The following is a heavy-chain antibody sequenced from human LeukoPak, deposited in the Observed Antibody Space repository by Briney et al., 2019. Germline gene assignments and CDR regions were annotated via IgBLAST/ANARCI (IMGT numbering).Heavy chain of an antibody. V-gene: IGHV3-21*01. J-gene: IGHJ4*02. CDR2: ISSSSSYI. CDR3: ARGRYSSSWYFDY. CDR1: GFTFSSYS. D-gene: IGHD6-13*01. Sequence: GGSLRLSCAASGFTFSSYSTNWVRQAPGKGLEWVSSISSSSSYIYYADSVKGRFTISRDNAMNSLYLQVNSLRAEDTAVYYCARGRYSSSWYFDYWGQGTLVTVSS.